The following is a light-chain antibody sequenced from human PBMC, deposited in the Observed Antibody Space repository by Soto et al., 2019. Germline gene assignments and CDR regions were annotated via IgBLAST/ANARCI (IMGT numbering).Light chain of an antibody. J-gene: IGKJ3*01. CDR2: GAS. CDR3: QQYGGSPLFT. Sequence: EIVLTQSPGTLSLSPGERATLSCRASQGVTTAYLAWYQHKPGQAPRLLIYGASYRAAGIPDWFSGSGSGTDFTLTISRLEPEDVAVYSCQQYGGSPLFTFGPGTRVDFK. V-gene: IGKV3-20*01. CDR1: QGVTTAY.